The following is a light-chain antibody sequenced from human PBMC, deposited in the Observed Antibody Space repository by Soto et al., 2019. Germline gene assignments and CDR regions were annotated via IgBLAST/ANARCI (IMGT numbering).Light chain of an antibody. Sequence: DIHMTQSPSTLSGSVGYRFTITCRASQTISSWLAWYQQKPGKAPKLLMYKASTLKSGVPSRFSGSGSGTEFTLTISSLQPDDFATYYCQHYNSYSEAFGQGTKVDIK. CDR1: QTISSW. J-gene: IGKJ1*01. V-gene: IGKV1-5*03. CDR2: KAS. CDR3: QHYNSYSEA.